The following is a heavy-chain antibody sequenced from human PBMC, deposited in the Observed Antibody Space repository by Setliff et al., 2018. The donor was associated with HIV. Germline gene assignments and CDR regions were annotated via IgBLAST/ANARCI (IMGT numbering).Heavy chain of an antibody. Sequence: GASVKVSCKASGYTFTGYYMHWVRQAPGQGLEWMGWIKPNSGGTNYAQKFQGRVTMTRDTSISTAYMDLSRLRSDDTAVYYCARRVPPIPSGDLDYWGQGTLVTVSS. CDR3: ARRVPPIPSGDLDY. CDR2: IKPNSGGT. J-gene: IGHJ4*02. V-gene: IGHV1-2*02. CDR1: GYTFTGYY. D-gene: IGHD4-17*01.